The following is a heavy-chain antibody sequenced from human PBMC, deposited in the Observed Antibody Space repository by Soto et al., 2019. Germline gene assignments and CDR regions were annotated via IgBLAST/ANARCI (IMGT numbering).Heavy chain of an antibody. CDR1: GFAVSNSY. CDR3: ARDWNGDSVIEH. J-gene: IGHJ1*01. CDR2: IYADGTT. Sequence: EVQLVETGGGLIQPGGSLSLSCAASGFAVSNSYMSWVRQAPGKGLEWVSVIYADGTTHSADSVRGRFTISRDSSRNKVYLQMNNLRAEYTAVYYCARDWNGDSVIEHWGQGALVTVSS. V-gene: IGHV3-53*02. D-gene: IGHD4-17*01.